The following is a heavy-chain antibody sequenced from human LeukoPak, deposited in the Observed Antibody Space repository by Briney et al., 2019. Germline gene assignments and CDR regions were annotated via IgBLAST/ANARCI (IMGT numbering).Heavy chain of an antibody. D-gene: IGHD3-22*01. V-gene: IGHV1-69*13. CDR2: IIPIFGTA. CDR3: ARRGPLGGYYYEPFDY. J-gene: IGHJ4*02. Sequence: GASVKVSCKASGGTFSSYAISWVRQAPGQGLEWMGGIIPIFGTANYAQKFQGRVTITADESTSTAYMELSSLRSEDTAVYYCARRGPLGGYYYEPFDYWGQGTLVTVSS. CDR1: GGTFSSYA.